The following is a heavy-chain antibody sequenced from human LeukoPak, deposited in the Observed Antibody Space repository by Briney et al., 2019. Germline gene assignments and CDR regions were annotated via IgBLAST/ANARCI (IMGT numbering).Heavy chain of an antibody. D-gene: IGHD3-10*01. CDR2: IYYSGST. Sequence: SQTLSLTCTVSGGAISSGGYYWSWIRQHPGKGLEWIGYIYYSGSTYYNPSLKSRVSISVDTSKNQFSLKLSSVTAADTAVYYCARCGGRKILLWFGEDNWFDPWGQGTLVTVSS. J-gene: IGHJ5*02. CDR3: ARCGGRKILLWFGEDNWFDP. CDR1: GGAISSGGYY. V-gene: IGHV4-31*03.